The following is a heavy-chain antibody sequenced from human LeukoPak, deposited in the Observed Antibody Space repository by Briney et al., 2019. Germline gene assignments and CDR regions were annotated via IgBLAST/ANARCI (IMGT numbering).Heavy chain of an antibody. D-gene: IGHD2-15*01. J-gene: IGHJ6*03. CDR3: AKGIDCSGGGCLYYYYYMDV. V-gene: IGHV3-23*01. CDR1: GFIFSSYA. Sequence: GGSLRLSCAASGFIFSSYAMTWVRQAPGKGLEWVSVISGGAGSTYYADSVKGRFTISRDNSKNTLYLQMNSLRAEDTAVYYCAKGIDCSGGGCLYYYYYMDVWGKGTTVTVSS. CDR2: ISGGAGST.